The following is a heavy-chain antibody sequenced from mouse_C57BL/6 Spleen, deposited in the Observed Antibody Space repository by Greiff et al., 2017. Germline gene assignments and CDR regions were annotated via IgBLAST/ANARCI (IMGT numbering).Heavy chain of an antibody. CDR3: ARGGVFTFDY. V-gene: IGHV5-17*01. CDR1: GFTFSDYG. Sequence: EVQLVESGGGLVKPGGSLKLSCAASGFTFSDYGMHWVRQAPEKGLEWVAYISGGSSTIYYADTVKGRFTISRDNAKNTLFLQMTSLRSEDTAMYYCARGGVFTFDYWGQGTTLTVSS. CDR2: ISGGSSTI. J-gene: IGHJ2*01.